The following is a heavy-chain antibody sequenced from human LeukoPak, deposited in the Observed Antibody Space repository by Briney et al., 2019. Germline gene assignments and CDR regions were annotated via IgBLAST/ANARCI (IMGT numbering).Heavy chain of an antibody. CDR2: TYYMSKWYN. J-gene: IGHJ4*02. V-gene: IGHV6-1*01. Sequence: SQTLSLTCAISGDSVSSNSAAWNWIRQSPSRGLEWLGRTYYMSKWYNEYALSVKSRITINPDTSKNQFSLQLNSVTPEDTATYYCARWAHTMRYFDYRDQGTLVTVSS. CDR3: ARWAHTMRYFDY. CDR1: GDSVSSNSAA. D-gene: IGHD3-3*01.